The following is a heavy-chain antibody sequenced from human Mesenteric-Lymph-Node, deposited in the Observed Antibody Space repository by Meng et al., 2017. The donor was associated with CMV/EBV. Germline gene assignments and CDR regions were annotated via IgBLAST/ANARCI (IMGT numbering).Heavy chain of an antibody. J-gene: IGHJ3*02. D-gene: IGHD3-10*01. CDR1: GFTFSSYG. V-gene: IGHV3-30*02. Sequence: GGSLRLSCAASGFTFSSYGMHWVRQAPGKGLEWVAFIRYDGSNKYYADSVKGRFTISRDNSKNTLYLQMDSLRAEDTAVYYCAKDSYGSGSYYNIGDAFDIWGQGTMVTVSS. CDR3: AKDSYGSGSYYNIGDAFDI. CDR2: IRYDGSNK.